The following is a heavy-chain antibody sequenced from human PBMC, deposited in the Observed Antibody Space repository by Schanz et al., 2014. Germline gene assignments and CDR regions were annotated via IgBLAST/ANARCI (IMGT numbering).Heavy chain of an antibody. CDR2: INPNTGVT. V-gene: IGHV1-2*04. CDR1: GGTFTSDS. CDR3: ARDDRAYYHVMDV. J-gene: IGHJ6*02. D-gene: IGHD3-22*01. Sequence: KVKKPGSSVKVSCKASGGTFTSDSIHCVRQAPGQGLEWMGWINPNTGVTNFAQKCQGWVTVTRDTSISTVYMELSRVTYEDTAVYYCARDDRAYYHVMDVWRQGTAVNVSS.